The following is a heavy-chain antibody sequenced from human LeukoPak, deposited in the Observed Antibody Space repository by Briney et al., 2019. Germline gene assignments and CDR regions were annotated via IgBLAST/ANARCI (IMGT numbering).Heavy chain of an antibody. CDR1: GGSISSGGYS. Sequence: PSETLSLTCAVSGGSISSGGYSWSWIRQPPGKGLEWIGYIYYSGSTYYNPSLKSRVTISVDTSKNQFSLKLSSVTAADTAVYYCAIRIAAAEEPARGGPIDYWGQGTLVTVSS. V-gene: IGHV4-30-4*07. J-gene: IGHJ4*02. CDR3: AIRIAAAEEPARGGPIDY. D-gene: IGHD6-13*01. CDR2: IYYSGST.